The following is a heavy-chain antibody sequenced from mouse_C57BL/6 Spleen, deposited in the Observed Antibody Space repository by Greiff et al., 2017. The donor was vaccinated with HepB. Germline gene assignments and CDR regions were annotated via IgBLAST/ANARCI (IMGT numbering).Heavy chain of an antibody. V-gene: IGHV5-6*01. Sequence: EVKLQESGGDLVKPGGSLKLSCAASGFTFSSYGMSWVRQTPDKRLEWVATISSGGSYTYYPDSVKGRFTISRDNAKNTLYLQMSSLKSEDTAMYYCARHRPSDYWGQGTTLTVSS. CDR1: GFTFSSYG. CDR3: ARHRPSDY. J-gene: IGHJ2*01. CDR2: ISSGGSYT.